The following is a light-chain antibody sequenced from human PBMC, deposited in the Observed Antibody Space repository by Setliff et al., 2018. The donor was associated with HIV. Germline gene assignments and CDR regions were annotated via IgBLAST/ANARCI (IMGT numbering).Light chain of an antibody. Sequence: QSALTQSPSVSGTPGQRVTISCSGSNSNIRTTTVNWYQRLPGAAPKLLIYTNSHRPSGVPDRFSGSKSGTSASLAISGLQSEDEAEYYCASWDDSLKVYVFGSGTKVTVL. CDR1: NSNIRTTT. V-gene: IGLV1-44*01. J-gene: IGLJ1*01. CDR2: TNS. CDR3: ASWDDSLKVYV.